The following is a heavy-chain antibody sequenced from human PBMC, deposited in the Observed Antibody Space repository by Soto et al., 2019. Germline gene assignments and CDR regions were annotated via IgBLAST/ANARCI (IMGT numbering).Heavy chain of an antibody. Sequence: QLVQSGAEVKKPGSSVKISCKASGGTFSSYVISWLRQAPGQGLEWMGGVIPILGQAYYAPNLQGRVTITADGSTRTAYMELNRLTSADTAVYFCARVGGVGAPPGPDFWGQGTLVTVSS. V-gene: IGHV1-69*01. CDR2: VIPILGQA. D-gene: IGHD1-26*01. J-gene: IGHJ4*02. CDR1: GGTFSSYV. CDR3: ARVGGVGAPPGPDF.